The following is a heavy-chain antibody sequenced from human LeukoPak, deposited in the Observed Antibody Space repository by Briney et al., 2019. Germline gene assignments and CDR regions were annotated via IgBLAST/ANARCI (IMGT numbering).Heavy chain of an antibody. CDR2: IKEDGSEK. V-gene: IGHV3-7*03. J-gene: IGHJ4*02. CDR3: AREGSGLDY. Sequence: GGSLRLSCAASGFTFSTYWMNWVRQAPGKGLGWVAKIKEDGSEKFYVDSVRGRFTISRDNAKNSLYLQMNTLRAEDTAVYYCAREGSGLDYWGQGTLVTVSS. D-gene: IGHD2-15*01. CDR1: GFTFSTYW.